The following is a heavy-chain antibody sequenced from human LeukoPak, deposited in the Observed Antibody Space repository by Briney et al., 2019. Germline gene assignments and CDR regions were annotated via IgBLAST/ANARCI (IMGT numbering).Heavy chain of an antibody. V-gene: IGHV3-48*02. Sequence: GGSLRLSCAASGFTFSSYAMHWVRQAPGKGPEWVSYIDSGSGTIYYADSVKGRFTISRDNAKNSLYLQMNSLRDEDTAVYSCARDGAMDGPDFDYWGQGTLVTVSS. D-gene: IGHD5-18*01. J-gene: IGHJ4*02. CDR3: ARDGAMDGPDFDY. CDR2: IDSGSGTI. CDR1: GFTFSSYA.